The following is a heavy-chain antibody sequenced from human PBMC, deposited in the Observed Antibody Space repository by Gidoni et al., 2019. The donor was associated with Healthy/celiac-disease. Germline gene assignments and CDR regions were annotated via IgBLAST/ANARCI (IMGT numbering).Heavy chain of an antibody. CDR1: GFTFRCYG. J-gene: IGHJ6*02. D-gene: IGHD2-8*01. CDR3: ARDQNIVPGYGMDV. Sequence: QVQLVESGGGVVQPGRSLRPHCAASGFTFRCYGMHWVRQAPGKGLEWVAVIWYDGSNKYYADSVKGRFTISRDNSKNTLYLQMNSLRAEDTAVYYCARDQNIVPGYGMDVWGQGTTVTVSS. V-gene: IGHV3-33*01. CDR2: IWYDGSNK.